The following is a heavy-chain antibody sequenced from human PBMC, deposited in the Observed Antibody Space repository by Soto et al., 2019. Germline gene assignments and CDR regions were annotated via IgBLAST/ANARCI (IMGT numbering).Heavy chain of an antibody. CDR1: GCTFSSYA. CDR3: ARDQGYSGQMDY. V-gene: IGHV3-30-3*01. J-gene: IGHJ4*02. D-gene: IGHD5-12*01. Sequence: GGSLRLSCAASGCTFSSYAMHWVRQAPGKGLEWVAVISYDGSNKYYADSVKGRFTISRDNSKNTLYLQMNSLRAEDTAVYYCARDQGYSGQMDYWGQGSVVTVTS. CDR2: ISYDGSNK.